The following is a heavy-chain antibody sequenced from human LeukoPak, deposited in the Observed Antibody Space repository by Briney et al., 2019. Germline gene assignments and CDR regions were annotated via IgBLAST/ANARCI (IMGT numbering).Heavy chain of an antibody. J-gene: IGHJ6*03. D-gene: IGHD3-10*01. CDR3: AKGVEGGVTMVRGVYYYYYMDV. Sequence: GGSLRLSCAASGITFSSYGMSWVRQAQGKGLEWVSSISSTGGTTYYADSVKGRFTISRDNSKNTLYLQMNSLRAEDTAVYYCAKGVEGGVTMVRGVYYYYYMDVWGKGTTVTISS. CDR1: GITFSSYG. CDR2: ISSTGGTT. V-gene: IGHV3-23*01.